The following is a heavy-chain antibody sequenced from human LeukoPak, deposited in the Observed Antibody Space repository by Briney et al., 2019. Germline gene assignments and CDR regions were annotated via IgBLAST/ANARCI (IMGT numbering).Heavy chain of an antibody. J-gene: IGHJ4*02. CDR3: ARELAV. V-gene: IGHV3-33*01. Sequence: GGALRLSCEAAGFAFKTYSMHWVRQAPGKGLEWVAAIWPDGSNEYYANSVKGRFFISRDNSKNTLYLQMNSLRVDDTAVYYCARELAVWGQGTLVTVSS. CDR1: GFAFKTYS. CDR2: IWPDGSNE.